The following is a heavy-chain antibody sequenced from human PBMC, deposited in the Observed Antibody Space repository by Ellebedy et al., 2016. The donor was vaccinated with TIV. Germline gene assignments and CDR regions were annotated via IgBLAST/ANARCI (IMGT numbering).Heavy chain of an antibody. CDR1: GGSISSYY. D-gene: IGHD3-10*01. V-gene: IGHV4-59*01. CDR2: IYYSGST. Sequence: SETLSLTXTVSGGSISSYYWSWIRQPPGKGLEWIGYIYYSGSTNYNPSLKSRVTISVDTSKNQFSLKLSSVTAADTAVYYCARGSITMASSWFDPWGQGTLVTVSS. J-gene: IGHJ5*02. CDR3: ARGSITMASSWFDP.